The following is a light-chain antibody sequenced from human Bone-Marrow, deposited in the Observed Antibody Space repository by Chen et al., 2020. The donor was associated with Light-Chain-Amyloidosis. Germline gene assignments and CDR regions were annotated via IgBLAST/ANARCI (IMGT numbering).Light chain of an antibody. J-gene: IGLJ2*01. V-gene: IGLV2-11*01. CDR1: SSDVGGNNY. CDR3: CSYAGSYTFVV. CDR2: DVS. Sequence: QSALTHPRSVSGPPGQSVTLSCTGTSSDVGGNNYVPWYQQHPGKAPKLMIYDVSTRPSGVPDRFSGSKSGNTASLTISGLQAEDEADYYCCSYAGSYTFVVFGGGTKLTVL.